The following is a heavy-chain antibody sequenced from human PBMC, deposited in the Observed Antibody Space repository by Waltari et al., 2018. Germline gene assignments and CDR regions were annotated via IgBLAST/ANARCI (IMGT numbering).Heavy chain of an antibody. Sequence: QMQLVQSGAEVMKPGASVKVSCKASGFTFSSYHIHWVRQAPGQGLEWMGRIKVDSVGVSTIYAQRVQGRVTMTRDTSTSTAYMELSSLRSEDTAVYYCARESPHSYYFDYWGQGTLLTVSS. J-gene: IGHJ4*02. V-gene: IGHV1-46*01. CDR3: ARESPHSYYFDY. CDR1: GFTFSSYH. CDR2: IKVDSVGVST.